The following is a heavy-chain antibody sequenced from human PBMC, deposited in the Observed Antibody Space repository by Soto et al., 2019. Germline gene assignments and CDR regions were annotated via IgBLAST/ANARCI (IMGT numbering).Heavy chain of an antibody. D-gene: IGHD3-22*01. V-gene: IGHV3-30*02. J-gene: IGHJ4*02. CDR2: IRYDGSRK. CDR3: ASGYYDSSSYQGEFDY. Sequence: GGSLRLSCAASGFIFSNYGMHWVRQAPGKGLEWVAAIRYDGSRKYYADSVKGRFTISRDNSKNTLYLEMNSLRAEDTAVYYCASGYYDSSSYQGEFDYWAQGTLVTVSS. CDR1: GFIFSNYG.